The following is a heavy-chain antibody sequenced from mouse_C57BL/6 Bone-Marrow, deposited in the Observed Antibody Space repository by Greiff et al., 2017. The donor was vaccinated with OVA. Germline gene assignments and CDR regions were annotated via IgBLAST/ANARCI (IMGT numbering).Heavy chain of an antibody. CDR2: IDPSDSYT. Sequence: QVQLQQSGAELVRPGTSVKLSCKASGYTFTSYWMHWVKQRPGQGLEWIGVIDPSDSYTNYNQKFKGKATLTVDTSSSTAYMQLSSLTSEDSAVYYCARVTPHWYFDVWGTGTTVTVSS. CDR1: GYTFTSYW. CDR3: ARVTPHWYFDV. D-gene: IGHD2-12*01. J-gene: IGHJ1*03. V-gene: IGHV1-59*01.